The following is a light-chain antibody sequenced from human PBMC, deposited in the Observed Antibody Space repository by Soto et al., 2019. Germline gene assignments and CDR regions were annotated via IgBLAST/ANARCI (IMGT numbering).Light chain of an antibody. J-gene: IGLJ1*01. CDR2: GGN. CDR3: CSYAGTNTFV. Sequence: QSALTQPASVSGSPGQSITISCTGTSSDVGSYNLVSWYQQHPGKAPKLMIYGGNKRPSGVSNRFSGSKSANTASLTISGLQTEDEADYYCCSYAGTNTFVFGTGTELTVL. CDR1: SSDVGSYNL. V-gene: IGLV2-23*01.